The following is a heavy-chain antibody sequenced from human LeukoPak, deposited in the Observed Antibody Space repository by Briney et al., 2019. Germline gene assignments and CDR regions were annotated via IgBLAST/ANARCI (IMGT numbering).Heavy chain of an antibody. J-gene: IGHJ4*02. Sequence: ASVKVSCKASGYTLTDYYMHWVRQAPGQGLEWMGRINPDSGGTNYAQKFQGRVTMTRDTSISTVYMELSRLRSDDTAVHYCARSAVAGELDYWGQGTLVTVSS. CDR1: GYTLTDYY. D-gene: IGHD6-19*01. V-gene: IGHV1-2*06. CDR2: INPDSGGT. CDR3: ARSAVAGELDY.